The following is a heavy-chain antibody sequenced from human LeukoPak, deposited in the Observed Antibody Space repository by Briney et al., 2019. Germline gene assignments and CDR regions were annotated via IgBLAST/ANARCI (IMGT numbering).Heavy chain of an antibody. D-gene: IGHD3-10*01. Sequence: SETLSLTCTVSGGSISNYYWNWIRQPPGKGLEWIGFIYSSGTTNYNPSLKSRVTISVDTSKNQFSLKLSSVTAADTAVYYCARVSGWFGEIAFDIWGQGTMVTVSS. CDR2: IYSSGTT. V-gene: IGHV4-59*01. CDR3: ARVSGWFGEIAFDI. J-gene: IGHJ3*02. CDR1: GGSISNYY.